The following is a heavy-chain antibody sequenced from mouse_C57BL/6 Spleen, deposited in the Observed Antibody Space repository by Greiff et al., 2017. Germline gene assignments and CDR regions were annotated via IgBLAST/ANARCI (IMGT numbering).Heavy chain of an antibody. J-gene: IGHJ3*01. Sequence: QVQLQQPGAELVMPGASVKLSCKASGYTFTSYWMHWVKQRPGQGLEWIGEIDPSDSYTNYNQKFKGKSTLTVDKSSSTAYMPLSSLTSEDSAVYYCARRETGTTWFAYWGQGTLVTGSA. CDR3: ARRETGTTWFAY. CDR2: IDPSDSYT. V-gene: IGHV1-69*01. CDR1: GYTFTSYW. D-gene: IGHD4-1*01.